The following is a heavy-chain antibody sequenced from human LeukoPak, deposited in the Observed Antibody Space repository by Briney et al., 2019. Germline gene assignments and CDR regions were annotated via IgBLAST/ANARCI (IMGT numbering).Heavy chain of an antibody. CDR1: GFTFSSYG. J-gene: IGHJ4*02. CDR3: ARDFGDFWSGYLYYFDY. CDR2: ISYDGSNK. D-gene: IGHD3-3*01. V-gene: IGHV3-30*03. Sequence: GRSLRLSCAASGFTFSSYGMHWVRQAPGKGLEWVAVISYDGSNKYYADSVKGRFTISRDNSKNTLYLQMNSLRAEDTAVYYCARDFGDFWSGYLYYFDYWGQGTLVTVSS.